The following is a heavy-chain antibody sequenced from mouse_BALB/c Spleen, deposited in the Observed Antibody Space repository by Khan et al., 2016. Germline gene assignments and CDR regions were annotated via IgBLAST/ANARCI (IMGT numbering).Heavy chain of an antibody. CDR2: ISYDGSN. D-gene: IGHD1-1*01. CDR1: GYSITSGYY. CDR3: AITTVAMDY. Sequence: EVQLVESGPGLVKPSQSLSLTCSVTGYSITSGYYWNWIRQFPGNKLEWMGYISYDGSNNYNPTLKNRISITRDTSKNQFFLKLNSVTTEDTATYYCAITTVAMDYWGQRTSVTVSS. J-gene: IGHJ4*01. V-gene: IGHV3-6*02.